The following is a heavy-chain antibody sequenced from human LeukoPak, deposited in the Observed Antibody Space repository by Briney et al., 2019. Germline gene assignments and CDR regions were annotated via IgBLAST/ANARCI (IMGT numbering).Heavy chain of an antibody. CDR1: GFTFSSYA. CDR2: ISYDGSNK. CDR3: ARFSGYYLGFDY. V-gene: IGHV3-30*04. D-gene: IGHD3-22*01. J-gene: IGHJ4*02. Sequence: GGSLRLSCAASGFTFSSYAMHWVRQAPGKGLEWVAVISYDGSNKYYADSVKGRFTISRDNSKNTLYLQMSSLRAEDTAVYYCARFSGYYLGFDYWGQGTLVTVSS.